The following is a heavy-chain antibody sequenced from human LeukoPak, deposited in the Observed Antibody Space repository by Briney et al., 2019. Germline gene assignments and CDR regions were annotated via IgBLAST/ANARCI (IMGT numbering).Heavy chain of an antibody. J-gene: IGHJ5*02. CDR1: GYTFTSYG. CDR2: INPNSGGT. CDR3: ARGRLTAMAKSNWFDP. D-gene: IGHD5-18*01. Sequence: GASVKVSCKASGYTFTSYGISWVRQAPGQGLEWMGWINPNSGGTNYAQKFQGRVTMTRDTSISTAYMELSRLRSDDTAVYYCARGRLTAMAKSNWFDPWGQGTLVTVSS. V-gene: IGHV1-2*02.